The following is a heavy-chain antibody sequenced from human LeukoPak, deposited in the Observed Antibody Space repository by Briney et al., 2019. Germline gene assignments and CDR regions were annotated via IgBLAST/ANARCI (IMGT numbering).Heavy chain of an antibody. Sequence: PSETLSLTCTVSGGSISSGDYYWSWIRQHPGKGLEWIGYIYYSGSTYYNPSLKSRVTISVDTSKNQFSLKLSSVTAADTAVYYCARASYYYDSSGYYDHDAFDIWGQGTMVTVSS. J-gene: IGHJ3*02. V-gene: IGHV4-31*03. D-gene: IGHD3-22*01. CDR2: IYYSGST. CDR3: ARASYYYDSSGYYDHDAFDI. CDR1: GGSISSGDYY.